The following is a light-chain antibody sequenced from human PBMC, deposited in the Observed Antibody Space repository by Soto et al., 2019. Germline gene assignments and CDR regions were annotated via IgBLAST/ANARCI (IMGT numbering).Light chain of an antibody. CDR2: AAT. CDR3: LQVANFPRT. Sequence: DIQMTQSPSSVSASVGDTVTITGRASQDINSRLAWFQQQPGRPTKYVIQAATMLQSGFPSRFAGSGSGRDFTLTIHTLQPEDSATYYCLQVANFPRTFCQVTKVAIK. J-gene: IGKJ1*01. V-gene: IGKV1-12*01. CDR1: QDINSR.